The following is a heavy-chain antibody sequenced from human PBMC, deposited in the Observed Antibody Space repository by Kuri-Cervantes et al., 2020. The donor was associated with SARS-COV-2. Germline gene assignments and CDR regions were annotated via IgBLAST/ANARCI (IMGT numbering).Heavy chain of an antibody. V-gene: IGHV3-7*05. CDR2: IKQDGSEK. CDR3: AREGFQYQLLRGAYFDY. CDR1: GFTFSSYW. Sequence: GESLKISCAASGFTFSSYWMSWVRQAPGKGLEWVANIKQDGSEKYYVDSVKGRFTISRDNAKNSLYLQMNSLRAEDTAVYYCAREGFQYQLLRGAYFDYWDQGTLVTVSS. D-gene: IGHD2-2*01. J-gene: IGHJ4*02.